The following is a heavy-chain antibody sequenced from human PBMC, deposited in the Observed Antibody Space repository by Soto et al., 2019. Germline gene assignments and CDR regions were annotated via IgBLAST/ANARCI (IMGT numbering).Heavy chain of an antibody. CDR2: IYYSGST. V-gene: IGHV4-59*01. D-gene: IGHD1-26*01. J-gene: IGHJ4*02. CDR3: ARLYSGSYYPPPPFDY. CDR1: GGSISGNS. Sequence: PSETLSLTCTVSGGSISGNSWGWIRQPPGKGLEWIGYIYYSGSTNYNPSLKSRVTTSVDTSKNQFSLKLSSVTAADTAVYYCARLYSGSYYPPPPFDYWGQGTLVTVSS.